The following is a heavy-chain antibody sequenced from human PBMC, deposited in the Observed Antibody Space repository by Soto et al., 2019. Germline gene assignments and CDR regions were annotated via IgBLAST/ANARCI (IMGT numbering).Heavy chain of an antibody. J-gene: IGHJ3*02. CDR1: GGSISGYY. Sequence: QVQMQESGPGLVKPSETLSLTCTVSGGSISGYYWSWIRQPPGKGLEWIGKIYYSRSTNYNPSLRRRCAISVDTSKTQCPLKLSSGTAGDTAGCYCARGGGTTVAARPFDMGGQGTMGTGSS. D-gene: IGHD4-17*01. CDR3: ARGGGTTVAARPFDM. V-gene: IGHV4-59*01. CDR2: IYYSRST.